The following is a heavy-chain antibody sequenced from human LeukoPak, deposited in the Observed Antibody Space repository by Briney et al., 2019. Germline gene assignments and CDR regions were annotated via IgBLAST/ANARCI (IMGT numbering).Heavy chain of an antibody. CDR3: VEYYDSSVPFDY. V-gene: IGHV3-23*01. D-gene: IGHD3-22*01. CDR2: ISGSGGST. Sequence: PGGSLRLSCAASGFTFSSYAMSWVRQAPGKGLEWVSPISGSGGSTYYADSVKGRFTISRDNSKNTLYLQMNSLRAEDTAVYYCVEYYDSSVPFDYWGQGTLVTVSS. J-gene: IGHJ4*02. CDR1: GFTFSSYA.